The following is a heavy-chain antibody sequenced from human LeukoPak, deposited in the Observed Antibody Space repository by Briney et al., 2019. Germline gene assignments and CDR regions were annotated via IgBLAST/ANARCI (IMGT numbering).Heavy chain of an antibody. CDR1: GYTFTSYG. CDR3: ARDRDIVATIRTFDY. V-gene: IGHV1-18*01. J-gene: IGHJ4*02. D-gene: IGHD5-12*01. Sequence: ASVKVSCKASGYTFTSYGISWVRQAPGQGLEWMEWISAYNGNTNYAQKLQGRVTMTTDTSTSTAYMELRSLRSDDTAVYHCARDRDIVATIRTFDYWGQGTLVTVSS. CDR2: ISAYNGNT.